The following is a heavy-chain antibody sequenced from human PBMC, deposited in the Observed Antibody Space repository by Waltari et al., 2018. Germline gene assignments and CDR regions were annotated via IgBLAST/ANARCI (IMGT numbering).Heavy chain of an antibody. J-gene: IGHJ4*02. CDR3: AREHSSSWYDY. Sequence: QLQLQESGPGLVKPSETLSLTCTVSGGSISSSSYYWGWIRQPPGKGLEWIGSIYYSGSTYYTPSLKSRVTISVDTSKNQFSLKLSSVTAADTAVYYCAREHSSSWYDYWGQGTLVTVSS. V-gene: IGHV4-39*07. D-gene: IGHD6-13*01. CDR2: IYYSGST. CDR1: GGSISSSSYY.